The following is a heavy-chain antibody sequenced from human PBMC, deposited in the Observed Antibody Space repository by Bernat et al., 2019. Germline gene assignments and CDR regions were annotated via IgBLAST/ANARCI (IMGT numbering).Heavy chain of an antibody. CDR1: GFTFSSYA. Sequence: EVQLLESGGGLVQPGGSLRLSCAASGFTFSSYAMSWVRQAPGKGLEWVSAISGSGGTTYYADSVKGRFTISSDNSKNTLYLQMNSLRAEDTAVYYCAKRPPTGITTAGYYFDYWGQGTLVTVSS. D-gene: IGHD6-13*01. CDR3: AKRPPTGITTAGYYFDY. V-gene: IGHV3-23*01. J-gene: IGHJ4*02. CDR2: ISGSGGTT.